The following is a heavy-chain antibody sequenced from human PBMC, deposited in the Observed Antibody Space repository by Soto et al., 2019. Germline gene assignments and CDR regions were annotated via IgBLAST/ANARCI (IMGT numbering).Heavy chain of an antibody. J-gene: IGHJ6*03. Sequence: GGSLRLSCAASGFTFSSYGMHWVRQAPGKGLEWVAVISYDGSNKYYADSVKGRFTISRDNSKNTLYLQMNSLRAEDTAVYYCAKDLEYSSSETYYYYYYMDVWGKGTTVTVSS. D-gene: IGHD6-6*01. CDR1: GFTFSSYG. CDR3: AKDLEYSSSETYYYYYYMDV. CDR2: ISYDGSNK. V-gene: IGHV3-30*18.